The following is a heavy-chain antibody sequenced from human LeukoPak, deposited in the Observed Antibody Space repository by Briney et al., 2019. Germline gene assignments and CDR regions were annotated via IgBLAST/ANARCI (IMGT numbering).Heavy chain of an antibody. CDR3: ANTWDYGDFIYYYGMDV. D-gene: IGHD4-17*01. V-gene: IGHV3-30*18. Sequence: SGGSLRLSCAASGFTFSSYGMHWVRQAPGKGLEWVAVMSYDGSNKYYADSVKGRFTISRDNSKNTLYLQMNSLRAEDTAVYYCANTWDYGDFIYYYGMDVWGQGTTVTVSS. CDR2: MSYDGSNK. CDR1: GFTFSSYG. J-gene: IGHJ6*02.